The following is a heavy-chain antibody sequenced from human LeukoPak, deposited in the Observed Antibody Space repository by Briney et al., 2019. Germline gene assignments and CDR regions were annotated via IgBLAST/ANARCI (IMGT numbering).Heavy chain of an antibody. CDR3: ARDRFVTMVRGVTLNWFDP. V-gene: IGHV7-4-1*02. Sequence: ASVKVSCKASGYTFTRYAMNWVRQAPGQGLEWMGWINTNTGNPTYAQGFTGRFVFSLDTSVSTAYLQISSLKAEDTAVYYCARDRFVTMVRGVTLNWFDPWGQGTLVTVSS. CDR2: INTNTGNP. J-gene: IGHJ5*02. CDR1: GYTFTRYA. D-gene: IGHD3-10*01.